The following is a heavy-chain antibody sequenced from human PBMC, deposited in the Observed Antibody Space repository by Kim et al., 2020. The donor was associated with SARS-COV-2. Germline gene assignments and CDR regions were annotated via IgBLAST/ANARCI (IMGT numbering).Heavy chain of an antibody. CDR2: IIPIFGTA. Sequence: SVKVSCKASGGTFSSYAISWVRQAPGQGLEWMGGIIPIFGTAKYAQKFQGRVTITADESTSTAYMELSSLRSEYTAVYYCARDGQLGYCSSTSCYTPGGDYYYGMDVWGQGTTVTVSS. V-gene: IGHV1-69*13. CDR3: ARDGQLGYCSSTSCYTPGGDYYYGMDV. D-gene: IGHD2-2*02. J-gene: IGHJ6*02. CDR1: GGTFSSYA.